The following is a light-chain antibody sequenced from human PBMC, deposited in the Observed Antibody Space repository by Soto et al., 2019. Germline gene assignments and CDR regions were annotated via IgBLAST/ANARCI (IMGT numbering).Light chain of an antibody. J-gene: IGLJ3*02. Sequence: QSVLTQPPSVSGTPGQRVTISCSGSSSNIGKNTVNWYQQLPGTAPKLLIYTNNQRPSGVPDRFFGSKSGTSASLAISGLQSEDEADYYCATWDERLTAGVFGGGTKLTVL. CDR3: ATWDERLTAGV. V-gene: IGLV1-44*01. CDR2: TNN. CDR1: SSNIGKNT.